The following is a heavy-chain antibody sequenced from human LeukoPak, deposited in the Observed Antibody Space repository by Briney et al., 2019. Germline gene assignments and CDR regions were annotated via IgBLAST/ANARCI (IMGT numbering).Heavy chain of an antibody. CDR3: ARRGDYLWYFDL. CDR1: GGSISTSCY. J-gene: IGHJ2*01. CDR2: IYYSGST. V-gene: IGHV4-39*01. Sequence: SETLSLTCTVSGGSISTSCYWGWIRQPPGKGLEWIGSIYYSGSTYYSPSLKSRVIISVDTSKNQFSLKLSSVTAADTAVYHCARRGDYLWYFDLWGRGTLVTVSS. D-gene: IGHD4-17*01.